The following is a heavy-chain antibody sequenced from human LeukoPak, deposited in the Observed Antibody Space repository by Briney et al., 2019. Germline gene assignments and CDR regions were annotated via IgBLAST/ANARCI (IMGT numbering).Heavy chain of an antibody. J-gene: IGHJ6*03. CDR1: GGSFSGYY. D-gene: IGHD6-13*01. CDR2: INHSGST. V-gene: IGHV4-34*01. Sequence: PSETLSLTCAVYGGSFSGYYWRWIRQPPGKGLEWIGEINHSGSTNYNPSLKSRVTISVDTSKNQFSLKLSSVTAADTAVYYSAREALSAAAGNYYMDVWGKGTTVTVSS. CDR3: AREALSAAAGNYYMDV.